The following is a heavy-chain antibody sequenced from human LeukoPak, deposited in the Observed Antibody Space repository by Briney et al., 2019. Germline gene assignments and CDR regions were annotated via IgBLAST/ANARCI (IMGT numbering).Heavy chain of an antibody. CDR1: GFIFSSYA. D-gene: IGHD3-3*01. CDR3: AKDLGPYDPHPYDAFDI. J-gene: IGHJ3*02. CDR2: ISGSGTTT. V-gene: IGHV3-23*01. Sequence: PGGSLRLSCAASGFIFSSYAMTWVRQAPGRGLEWLSTISGSGTTTYYVDSVKGRFTVSRDNSKNTLYLQMSSLRAGDTAVYYCAKDLGPYDPHPYDAFDIWGQGTMVTVSS.